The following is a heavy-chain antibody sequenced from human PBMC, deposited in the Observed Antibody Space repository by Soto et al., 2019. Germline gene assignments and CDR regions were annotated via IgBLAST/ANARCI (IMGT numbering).Heavy chain of an antibody. D-gene: IGHD1-26*01. Sequence: GGSLRLSCAASGFTFSSYAMHWVRQAPGKGLEWVAVISYDGSNKYYADSVKGRFTISRDNSKNTLYLQMNSLRAEDTAVYYCARDPGIVGATRAYYGMDVWGQGTTVTVSS. V-gene: IGHV3-30-3*01. CDR1: GFTFSSYA. CDR3: ARDPGIVGATRAYYGMDV. CDR2: ISYDGSNK. J-gene: IGHJ6*02.